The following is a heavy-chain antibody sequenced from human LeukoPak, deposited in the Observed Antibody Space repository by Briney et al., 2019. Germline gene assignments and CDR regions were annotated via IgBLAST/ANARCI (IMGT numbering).Heavy chain of an antibody. V-gene: IGHV4-59*05. D-gene: IGHD1-1*01. CDR3: ATHDGADY. J-gene: IGHJ4*02. Sequence: GSLRLSCAASGFTFSNAYMSWVRQAPGKGLEWIGSIYYSGSTYYNPSLKSRVTIFVDTCKNQVSLKLSSVTAADTAVYYCATHDGADYWGQGTLVTVSS. CDR1: GFTFSNAY. CDR2: IYYSGST.